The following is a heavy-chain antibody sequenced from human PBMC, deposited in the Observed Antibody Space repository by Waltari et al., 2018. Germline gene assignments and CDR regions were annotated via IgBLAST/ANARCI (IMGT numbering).Heavy chain of an antibody. CDR3: ARDRQASGGMFEY. J-gene: IGHJ4*02. V-gene: IGHV4-59*11. CDR1: GASITSHY. Sequence: QVQLQESGPGLVKPSETLSLSCSVSGASITSHYWSWIRQPPVKGLEWIGYIYYTGSTNDNPSLKGRATFSMDTSQNHFSLRLTSVTAADTAMYYCARDRQASGGMFEYWGLGTLVTVSS. D-gene: IGHD2-15*01. CDR2: IYYTGST.